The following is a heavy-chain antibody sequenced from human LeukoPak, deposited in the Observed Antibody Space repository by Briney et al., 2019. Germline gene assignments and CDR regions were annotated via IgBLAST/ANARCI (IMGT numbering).Heavy chain of an antibody. CDR1: GGSFSGYY. J-gene: IGHJ4*02. CDR2: INHSGST. V-gene: IGHV4-34*01. Sequence: PSETLSLTCAVYGGSFSGYYWSWIRQPPGKGLEWIGEINHSGSTNYNPSLKSRVTISVDTSKNQFSLKLSSVTAADTAVYYCARGRPGEYTIFGVVTRYYFDYWGQGTLVTVSS. CDR3: ARGRPGEYTIFGVVTRYYFDY. D-gene: IGHD3-3*01.